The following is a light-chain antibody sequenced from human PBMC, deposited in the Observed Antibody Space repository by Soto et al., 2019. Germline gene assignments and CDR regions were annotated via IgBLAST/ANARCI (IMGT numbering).Light chain of an antibody. CDR1: QSVSSY. CDR2: GAS. V-gene: IGKV3-20*01. Sequence: TVLSQSPATLSLSHGERATLSCRASQSVSSYLAWYQQKPGQAPRLLIYGASSRATGIPDRFSGGGSGTDFTLTISRLEPEDFAVYYCQQYGSSPWTFGQGTKVDIK. CDR3: QQYGSSPWT. J-gene: IGKJ1*01.